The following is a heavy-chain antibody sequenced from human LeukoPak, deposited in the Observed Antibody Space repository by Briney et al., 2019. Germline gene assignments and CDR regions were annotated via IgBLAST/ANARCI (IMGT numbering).Heavy chain of an antibody. CDR3: VRRYYYDGTGSYFDY. J-gene: IGHJ4*02. CDR1: GYNFATHW. D-gene: IGHD3-22*01. V-gene: IGHV5-51*01. CDR2: IYPGDSDA. Sequence: GESLKISCKGSGYNFATHWLAWERHMPGKGLESMGVIYPGDSDARYNPSFQGQVPISVDKRISTAYMQWNSLEASDTAMYYCVRRYYYDGTGSYFDYWGQGTLVTVSS.